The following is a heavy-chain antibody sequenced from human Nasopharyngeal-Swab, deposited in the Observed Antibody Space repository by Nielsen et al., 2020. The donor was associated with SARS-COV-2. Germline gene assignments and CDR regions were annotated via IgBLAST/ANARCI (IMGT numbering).Heavy chain of an antibody. CDR2: IYPGDSDT. D-gene: IGHD2-15*01. V-gene: IGHV5-51*01. CDR3: ARHPFPRGDYYGMDV. J-gene: IGHJ6*02. Sequence: VRQMPGKGLEWMGIIYPGDSDTRYSPSFQGQVTISADKSISTAYLQWSSLKASDTAIYYCARHPFPRGDYYGMDVWGQGTTVTVSS.